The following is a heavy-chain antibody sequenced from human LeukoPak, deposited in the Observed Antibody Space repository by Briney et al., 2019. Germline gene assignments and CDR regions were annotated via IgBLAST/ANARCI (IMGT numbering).Heavy chain of an antibody. D-gene: IGHD2-15*01. Sequence: GGSLRLSCAASGFPFSSYSMNWVRQAPGKGLEWISHISGSSSTIYYADSVKGRFTISRDDAKTSLYLQMNSLRDEDTAVYHCARSYCSGGGCYQFAYWGQGTLVTVSS. V-gene: IGHV3-48*02. CDR1: GFPFSSYS. CDR3: ARSYCSGGGCYQFAY. J-gene: IGHJ4*02. CDR2: ISGSSSTI.